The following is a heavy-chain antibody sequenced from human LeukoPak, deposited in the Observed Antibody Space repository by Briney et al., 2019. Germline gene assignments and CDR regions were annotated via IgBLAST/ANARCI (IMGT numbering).Heavy chain of an antibody. J-gene: IGHJ5*02. Sequence: SVKVSCKASGGTFSSYAISWVRQAPGQGLEWMGRIIPILGIANYAQKFQGRVTITADKSTSTAYMELSSLRSEDTAVYYCANGYYYDSSDSEQSKRGDWFDPWGQGTLVTVSS. CDR3: ANGYYYDSSDSEQSKRGDWFDP. CDR2: IIPILGIA. D-gene: IGHD3-22*01. CDR1: GGTFSSYA. V-gene: IGHV1-69*04.